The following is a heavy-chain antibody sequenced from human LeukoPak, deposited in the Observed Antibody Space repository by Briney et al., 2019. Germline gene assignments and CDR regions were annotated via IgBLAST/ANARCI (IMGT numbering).Heavy chain of an antibody. Sequence: PGGSLRLSCAASGFTFSSWAMSWVRQAPGKGLEWVSAISGSGGSTYYADSVKGRLTISRDNSKNTLYLQMNSLRAEDTAVYYCAKGYYDFWSGSLFYYYMDVWGKGTTVTVSS. CDR1: GFTFSSWA. J-gene: IGHJ6*03. CDR3: AKGYYDFWSGSLFYYYMDV. V-gene: IGHV3-23*01. CDR2: ISGSGGST. D-gene: IGHD3-3*01.